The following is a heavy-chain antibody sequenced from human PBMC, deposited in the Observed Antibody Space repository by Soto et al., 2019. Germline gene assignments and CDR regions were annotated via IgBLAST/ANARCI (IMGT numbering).Heavy chain of an antibody. Sequence: EVQLVESGGGLVQPGGSLRLSCAASGFTFSSYWMHWVRQAPGKGLVWVSRINSDGSSTSYADSVKGPSTISIDNAKNTPYLQMHSLRAEDTAVYYCVRTSLVVAAATREDYWGQGTLVTVSS. CDR2: INSDGSST. CDR1: GFTFSSYW. D-gene: IGHD2-15*01. CDR3: VRTSLVVAAATREDY. V-gene: IGHV3-74*01. J-gene: IGHJ4*02.